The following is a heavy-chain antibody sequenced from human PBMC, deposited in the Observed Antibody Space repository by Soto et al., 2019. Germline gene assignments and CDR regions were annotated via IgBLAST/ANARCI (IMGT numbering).Heavy chain of an antibody. CDR1: GGSISSGDYY. J-gene: IGHJ5*02. D-gene: IGHD6-13*01. V-gene: IGHV4-30-4*01. CDR2: IYYSGST. Sequence: QVQLQESGPGLVKPSQTLSLTCTVSGGSISSGDYYWSWIRQPPGKGLEWIGYIYYSGSTYYNPSLKRRVTISVDTSKNQFSLTRSSVTAADTAVYYCARERPAGARLDPWGQGTLVTVSS. CDR3: ARERPAGARLDP.